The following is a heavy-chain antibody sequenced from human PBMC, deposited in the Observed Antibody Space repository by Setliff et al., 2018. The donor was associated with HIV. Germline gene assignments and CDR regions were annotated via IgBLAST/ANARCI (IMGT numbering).Heavy chain of an antibody. D-gene: IGHD1-26*01. CDR3: ARGKWEPRGYYYYMDV. CDR2: LNPNGGST. CDR1: GYAFTYYY. V-gene: IGHV1-46*01. Sequence: ASVKVSCKTSGYAFTYYYIHWVRQAPGQGLEWLGTLNPNGGSTTYAQKFQGRVTMTRDTSTSTVCMELRSLRSEDTAVYYCARGKWEPRGYYYYMDVWGKGTTVTVSS. J-gene: IGHJ6*03.